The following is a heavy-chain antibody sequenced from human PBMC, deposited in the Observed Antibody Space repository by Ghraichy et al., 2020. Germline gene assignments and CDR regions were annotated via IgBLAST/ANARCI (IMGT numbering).Heavy chain of an antibody. V-gene: IGHV4-39*01. CDR3: ARPYCSSTSCYQFDP. CDR1: GGSISSSSYY. CDR2: IYYSGST. D-gene: IGHD2-2*01. Sequence: SETLSLTCTVSGGSISSSSYYWGWIRQPPGKGLEWIGSIYYSGSTYYNPSLKSRVTISVDTSKNQFSLKLSSVTAADTAVYYCARPYCSSTSCYQFDPWGQGTLVTVSS. J-gene: IGHJ5*02.